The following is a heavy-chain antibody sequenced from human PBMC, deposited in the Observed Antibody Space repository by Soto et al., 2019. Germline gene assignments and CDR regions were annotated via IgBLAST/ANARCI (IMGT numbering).Heavy chain of an antibody. D-gene: IGHD4-4*01. CDR2: INMDGSST. CDR1: GFTFSSGW. CDR3: ARGPRGLYGNDY. V-gene: IGHV3-74*01. Sequence: GGSLSLSCAASGFTFSSGWMHWVRQAAGKGLVWVSRINMDGSSTNYADSVKGRFTISRDNAKNTLYLQMNSLRADVTAVYYWARGPRGLYGNDYWGQGTLVTVSS. J-gene: IGHJ4*02.